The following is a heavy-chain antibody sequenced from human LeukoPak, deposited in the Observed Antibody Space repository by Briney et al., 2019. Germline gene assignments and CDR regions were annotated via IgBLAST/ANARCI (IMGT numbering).Heavy chain of an antibody. CDR1: GGSFSGYY. J-gene: IGHJ4*02. CDR2: INHSGST. Sequence: SETLSLTCAVYGGSFSGYYWSWIRQPPGKGLEWIGEINHSGSTNYNPSLKSRVTISVDTSKNQFSLKLSSVTAADTAVYYCAGLSYQLLYRYEVDSWGQGTLVTVSS. V-gene: IGHV4-34*01. D-gene: IGHD2-2*02. CDR3: AGLSYQLLYRYEVDS.